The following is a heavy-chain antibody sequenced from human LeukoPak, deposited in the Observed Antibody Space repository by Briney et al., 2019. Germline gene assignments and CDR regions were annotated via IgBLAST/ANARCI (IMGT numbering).Heavy chain of an antibody. CDR3: AKAGGSERNYYMDV. CDR2: ITGNAGNT. V-gene: IGHV3-23*01. D-gene: IGHD3-10*01. J-gene: IGHJ6*03. Sequence: PGGSLRLSCAASGFTFSSYAMSWVRQAPGKGLEWVSTITGNAGNTYYADSVKGRFTASRDNSRNTLYLQMNSLRAEDTAVYHCAKAGGSERNYYMDVWGKGTTVTVSS. CDR1: GFTFSSYA.